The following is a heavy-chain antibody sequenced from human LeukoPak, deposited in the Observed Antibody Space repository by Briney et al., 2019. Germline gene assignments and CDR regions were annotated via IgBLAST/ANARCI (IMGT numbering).Heavy chain of an antibody. CDR2: VYASGNT. D-gene: IGHD5-24*01. CDR1: GASFSSTDYF. Sequence: PSETLSLTCTVSGASFSSTDYFWTWIRQPAGKGLEWIGRVYASGNTDYNPSLKSRVTTSLDTSKNQFSLNMNSVTAADSAVYFCARYREGCNYVPHALNIWGQGTVVTVSS. CDR3: ARYREGCNYVPHALNI. V-gene: IGHV4-61*02. J-gene: IGHJ3*02.